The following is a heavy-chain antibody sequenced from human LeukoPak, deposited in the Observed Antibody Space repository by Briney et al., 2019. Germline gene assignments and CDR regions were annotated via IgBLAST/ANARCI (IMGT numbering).Heavy chain of an antibody. Sequence: SETLSLTCNVSGASISSTTYYWGWIRQPPGKGLEWIGSIYYGGSTYYNPSLESRVSISVDTSMNQFSLKLSSVTAADTAVYYCARGREKYQLLPPGYFDYWGQGTLVTVSS. V-gene: IGHV4-39*07. CDR2: IYYGGST. D-gene: IGHD2-2*01. CDR3: ARGREKYQLLPPGYFDY. J-gene: IGHJ4*02. CDR1: GASISSTTYY.